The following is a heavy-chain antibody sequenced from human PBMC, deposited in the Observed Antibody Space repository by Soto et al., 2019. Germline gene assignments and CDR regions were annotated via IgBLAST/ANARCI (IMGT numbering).Heavy chain of an antibody. Sequence: QVQLVQSGAEVRKPGSSVKVSCKASGGTFSRHAISWVRQAPGQGLEWMGGIIPIFGTANHAQKFQGRVPIIAHQSTSPVYMELSSLRSEDTARYYCARGWGYDSNDYYYAYWGQGTLVIVSS. D-gene: IGHD3-22*01. J-gene: IGHJ4*02. CDR2: IIPIFGTA. CDR1: GGTFSRHA. CDR3: ARGWGYDSNDYYYAY. V-gene: IGHV1-69*01.